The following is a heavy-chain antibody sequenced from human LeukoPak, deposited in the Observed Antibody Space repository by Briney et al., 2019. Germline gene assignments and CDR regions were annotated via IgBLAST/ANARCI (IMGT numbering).Heavy chain of an antibody. V-gene: IGHV3-7*05. CDR1: GFSFSSYA. J-gene: IGHJ4*02. CDR3: ARDLPGHFDS. Sequence: PGGSLRLSCAASGFSFSSYALTWVRQAPGKGLEWVANIKQDGSEKYYVDSVKGRFTVSRDNAKNSLYLQMNSLRVEDTAVYYCARDLPGHFDSWGQGTLATVSS. CDR2: IKQDGSEK.